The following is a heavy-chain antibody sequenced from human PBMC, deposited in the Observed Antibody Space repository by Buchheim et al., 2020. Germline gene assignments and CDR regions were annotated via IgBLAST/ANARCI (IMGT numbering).Heavy chain of an antibody. J-gene: IGHJ3*02. V-gene: IGHV4-31*03. Sequence: QVQLQESGPGLVKPSQTLSLTCTVSGGSISSGGYYWSWIRQHPGKGLEWIGYIYYSGSTYYNPSLQSRVTISVDTSKNQFSLKLSSVTAADTAVDYCARNRGWRTTVPSPSDDAFDIWGQGT. CDR3: ARNRGWRTTVPSPSDDAFDI. CDR1: GGSISSGGYY. CDR2: IYYSGST. D-gene: IGHD4-17*01.